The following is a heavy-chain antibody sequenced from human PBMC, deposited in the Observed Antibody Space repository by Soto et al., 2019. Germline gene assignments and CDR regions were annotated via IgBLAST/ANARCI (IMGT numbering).Heavy chain of an antibody. D-gene: IGHD5-12*01. Sequence: PSETLSLTGTVSGGSSSSYYWSWIRQPPGKGLEWIGYIFSSGSTSFNPSLESRVAMSVDTSKNHFSLNLSSVTAADMAVYYCAREGSYSAYNFAHGIQLWSFDFWGQGALVTVSS. CDR2: IFSSGST. CDR1: GGSSSSYY. CDR3: AREGSYSAYNFAHGIQLWSFDF. V-gene: IGHV4-59*12. J-gene: IGHJ4*02.